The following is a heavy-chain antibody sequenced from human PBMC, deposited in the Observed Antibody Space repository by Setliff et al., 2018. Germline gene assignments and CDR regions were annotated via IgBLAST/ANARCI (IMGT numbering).Heavy chain of an antibody. CDR1: GYTFANYG. CDR3: SRLVRYCSTTTCQRASGAEV. V-gene: IGHV1-18*01. CDR2: ISGYTGNT. Sequence: ASVKVSCKASGYTFANYGVTWVRQAPGQGLEWTGWISGYTGNTNYAQKLQGRVSMTTDTSTNTAYMELSNLRYDDTAIYYCSRLVRYCSTTTCQRASGAEVWGQGTLVTVSS. J-gene: IGHJ4*02. D-gene: IGHD2-8*01.